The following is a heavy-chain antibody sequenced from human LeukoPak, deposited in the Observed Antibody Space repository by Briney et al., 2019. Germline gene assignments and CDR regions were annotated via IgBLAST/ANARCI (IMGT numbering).Heavy chain of an antibody. CDR3: AKDMIVVVATAREYFDY. D-gene: IGHD2-2*01. V-gene: IGHV3-23*01. J-gene: IGHJ4*02. CDR2: ISGSGGST. Sequence: PGGSLSLSCAAPGFTFSSYAMSWVRQAPGKGLEWVSGISGSGGSTYYADSVKGRFTISRDNSKNTVYLQMNRLGAEDTALYYCAKDMIVVVATAREYFDYWGQGTLVTVSS. CDR1: GFTFSSYA.